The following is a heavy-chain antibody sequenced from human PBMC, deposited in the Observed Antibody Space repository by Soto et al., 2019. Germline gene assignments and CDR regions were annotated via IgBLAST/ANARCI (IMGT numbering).Heavy chain of an antibody. D-gene: IGHD1-1*01. CDR1: GFIFDDFA. CDR2: IIWNSAYI. CDR3: VKDSTVSGVRQGMDY. V-gene: IGHV3-9*01. J-gene: IGHJ4*01. Sequence: EVQLVESGGGLVQPGGSLRLSCAASGFIFDDFAMHWVRQAPGKGLEWVAGIIWNSAYIVYGDSVKGRFTVSRDNAKKSLYLQMNSLRPDDSATYYCVKDSTVSGVRQGMDYWGRGTLVTVSS.